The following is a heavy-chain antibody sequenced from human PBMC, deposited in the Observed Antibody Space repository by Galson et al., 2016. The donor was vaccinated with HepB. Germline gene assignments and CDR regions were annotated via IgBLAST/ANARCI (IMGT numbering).Heavy chain of an antibody. CDR3: ARRGYFGSGTYWFDL. Sequence: SETLSLTCAVYGGSFSGYSWSWIRQPPGKGLEWIGEINHSGSTKYNPSLKSRVTISVDTPKKQLSLKMSSVTAADTAVYYCARRGYFGSGTYWFDLWGQGTLVTVSS. D-gene: IGHD3-10*01. CDR1: GGSFSGYS. J-gene: IGHJ5*02. CDR2: INHSGST. V-gene: IGHV4-34*01.